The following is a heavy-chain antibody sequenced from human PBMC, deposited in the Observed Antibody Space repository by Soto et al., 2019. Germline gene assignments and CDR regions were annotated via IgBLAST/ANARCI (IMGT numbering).Heavy chain of an antibody. CDR3: ARRRHCGDSFYGMDV. Sequence: PGESLKISCKGSGYSFTSYWISWVRQMPGKGLEWMGRIDPSDSYTNYSPSFQGHVTISADKSISTAYLQWSSLKASDTAMYYCARRRHCGDSFYGMDVWGQGTTVTVSS. CDR1: GYSFTSYW. V-gene: IGHV5-10-1*01. CDR2: IDPSDSYT. D-gene: IGHD4-17*01. J-gene: IGHJ6*02.